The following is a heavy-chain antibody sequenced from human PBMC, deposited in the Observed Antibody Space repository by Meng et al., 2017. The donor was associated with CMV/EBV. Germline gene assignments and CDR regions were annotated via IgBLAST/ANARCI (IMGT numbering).Heavy chain of an antibody. CDR1: GFTLGSYS. CDR3: ARDSRITGNQRLVDY. D-gene: IGHD1-20*01. CDR2: ISSSSSTI. J-gene: IGHJ4*02. V-gene: IGHV3-48*04. Sequence: GGSLRLSCAASGFTLGSYSMNWVRQAPGKGREWVSYISSSSSTIYYADSVKGRFTISRDNAKNSLYLQMNSLRAEDTAVYYCARDSRITGNQRLVDYWGQGTLVTVSS.